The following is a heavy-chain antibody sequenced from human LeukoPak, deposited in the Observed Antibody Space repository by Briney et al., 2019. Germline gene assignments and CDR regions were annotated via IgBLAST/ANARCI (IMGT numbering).Heavy chain of an antibody. J-gene: IGHJ1*01. D-gene: IGHD3-3*01. CDR2: ISSNGNTI. V-gene: IGHV3-11*01. Sequence: GGSLRLSCAASGFTFRNYYMIWIRQATGKGLEWLSYISSNGNTIYYADSVRGRFTVSRDNVKNSLFVEMNSLRAEDTAVYYCVRGAWRTTEYFQHWGQGTLVTVSS. CDR1: GFTFRNYY. CDR3: VRGAWRTTEYFQH.